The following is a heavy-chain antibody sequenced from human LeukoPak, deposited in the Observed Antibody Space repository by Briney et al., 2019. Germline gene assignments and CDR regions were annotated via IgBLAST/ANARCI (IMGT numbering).Heavy chain of an antibody. D-gene: IGHD3-9*01. J-gene: IGHJ5*02. CDR1: GFTFSGYS. V-gene: IGHV3-21*01. CDR3: ARARAGIMPGYCSDH. Sequence: GGSLRLSCAASGFTFSGYSMNWVCQAPGKGLEWVSSISTSSTYIYYADSVKGRFTISRDNAKNSLYLQMNGLGAEDTAVYYCARARAGIMPGYCSDHWGHGTLVIVSS. CDR2: ISTSSTYI.